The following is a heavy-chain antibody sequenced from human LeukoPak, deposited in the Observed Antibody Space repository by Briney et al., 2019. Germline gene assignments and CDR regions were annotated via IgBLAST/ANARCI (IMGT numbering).Heavy chain of an antibody. CDR3: ARGFKGRHMVRGVIRTDY. V-gene: IGHV4-59*12. CDR2: IYYSGST. CDR1: GGSISSYY. J-gene: IGHJ4*02. Sequence: SETLSLTCTVSGGSISSYYWSWIRQPPGKGLEWIGYIYYSGSTNYNPSLKSRVTISVDTSKNQFSLKLSSVTAADTAVYYRARGFKGRHMVRGVIRTDYWGQGTLVTVSS. D-gene: IGHD3-10*01.